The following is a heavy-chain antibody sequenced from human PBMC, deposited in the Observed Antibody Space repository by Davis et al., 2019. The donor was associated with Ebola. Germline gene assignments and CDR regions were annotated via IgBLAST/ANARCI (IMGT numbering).Heavy chain of an antibody. D-gene: IGHD3-22*01. J-gene: IGHJ4*02. V-gene: IGHV4-38-2*02. CDR3: ARNLIYNYDGSVYSSPYYFDY. CDR1: GYSISSGYF. CDR2: IYHSGST. Sequence: SETLSLTCSVSGYSISSGYFWGWIRQPPGKGLEWIGSIYHSGSTSYNPSLKSRLTISVDTSKNQFSLKLTSVTAADTAVYYCARNLIYNYDGSVYSSPYYFDYWGQGTLVTVSS.